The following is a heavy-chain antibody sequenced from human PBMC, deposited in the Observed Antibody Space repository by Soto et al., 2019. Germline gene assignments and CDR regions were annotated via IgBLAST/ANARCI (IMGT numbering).Heavy chain of an antibody. CDR1: GFTVSSNY. CDR3: ARDRGMATITGGYFDY. J-gene: IGHJ4*02. V-gene: IGHV3-53*01. Sequence: PGGSLRLSCAASGFTVSSNYMSWVRQAPGKGLEWVSVIYSGGSTYYADSVKGRFTISRDNSKNTLYLQMNSLRAEDTAVYYCARDRGMATITGGYFDYWGQGTLVSVSS. D-gene: IGHD5-12*01. CDR2: IYSGGST.